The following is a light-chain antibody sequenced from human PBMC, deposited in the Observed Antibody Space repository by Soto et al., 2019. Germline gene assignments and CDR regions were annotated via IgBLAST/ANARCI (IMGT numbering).Light chain of an antibody. Sequence: EIVLTQSPGTLSLSPGERATLSCRASQSASSNYLAWYQQKPGQAPRLLIYAASTRATGIPDRFSGSGSGTDFTLTISRLEPEDFAVYYCQQYGRSPPLIFCGGTKGEIK. CDR1: QSASSNY. CDR2: AAS. V-gene: IGKV3-20*01. J-gene: IGKJ4*01. CDR3: QQYGRSPPLI.